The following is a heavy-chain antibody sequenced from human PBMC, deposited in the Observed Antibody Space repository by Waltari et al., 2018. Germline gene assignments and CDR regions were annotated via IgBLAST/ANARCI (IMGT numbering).Heavy chain of an antibody. CDR1: GFSLSTSGVG. J-gene: IGHJ5*02. Sequence: TTLKESGPTLVKPTQTLTLTCTFSGFSLSTSGVGVGWIRQRPGKALEWRAPIYWNDDKRYSPSLYSRLTIPNDTSNTQVVLTMTNMDPVDTATYHRANTTLLNGCRSTSCYLFPPNNGVDPCGQGTLVTVSS. CDR3: ANTTLLNGCRSTSCYLFPPNNGVDP. CDR2: IYWNDDK. D-gene: IGHD2-2*01. V-gene: IGHV2-5*01.